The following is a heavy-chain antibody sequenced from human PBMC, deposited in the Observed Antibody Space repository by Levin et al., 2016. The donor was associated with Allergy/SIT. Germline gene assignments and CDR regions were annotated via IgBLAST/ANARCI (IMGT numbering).Heavy chain of an antibody. J-gene: IGHJ3*01. CDR2: ISNDATQK. Sequence: GGSLRLSCAASGFTFSTYGMHWVRWVRQAPGKGLKWEWVAVISNDATQKYYAESVKGRFTISRDNSKNTLYLQLNGLRAEDTAIYYCTKDHRDGFDFWGQGTTVTVSS. V-gene: IGHV3-30*18. CDR1: GFTFSTYG. CDR3: TKDHRDGFDF.